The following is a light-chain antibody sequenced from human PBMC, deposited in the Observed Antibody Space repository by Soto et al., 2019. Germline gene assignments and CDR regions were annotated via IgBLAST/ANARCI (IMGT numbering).Light chain of an antibody. J-gene: IGKJ1*01. Sequence: DIQMTQSPSSLSASVGDRVTITCRASQGISTYLNWYQQKPGKAPKLLIYAASSLQSGVPPRFSGSGSGTEFTLTIRSLQPDDSATYYCQQYHSFPVTFGQGTKVDIK. CDR2: AAS. CDR3: QQYHSFPVT. V-gene: IGKV1-39*01. CDR1: QGISTY.